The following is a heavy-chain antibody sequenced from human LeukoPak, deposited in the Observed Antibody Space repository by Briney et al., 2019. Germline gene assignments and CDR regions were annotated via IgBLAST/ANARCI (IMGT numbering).Heavy chain of an antibody. CDR2: ISSTGGTI. CDR3: AKSDPYGDSLIEI. Sequence: PGGSLRLSCAASGFTFSGYAMNWVRQAPGKGLEWLSHISSTGGTIYYADSVKGRFTVSRDNAKNSLYLQMNSLRAEDTAVYYCAKSDPYGDSLIEIWGQGALVTVSS. V-gene: IGHV3-48*03. J-gene: IGHJ4*02. CDR1: GFTFSGYA. D-gene: IGHD4-17*01.